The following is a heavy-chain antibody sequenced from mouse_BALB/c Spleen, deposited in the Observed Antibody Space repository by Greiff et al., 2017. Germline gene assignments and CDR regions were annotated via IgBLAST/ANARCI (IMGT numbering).Heavy chain of an antibody. Sequence: EVQLQQSGPELVKPGASVKIPCKASGYTFTDYNMDWVKQSHGKSLEWIGDINPNNGGTIYNQKFKGKATLTVDKSSSTAYMELRSLTSEDTAVYYCARHYYDYLYWYFDVWGAGTTVTVSS. CDR2: INPNNGGT. CDR3: ARHYYDYLYWYFDV. V-gene: IGHV1-18*01. J-gene: IGHJ1*01. CDR1: GYTFTDYN. D-gene: IGHD2-4*01.